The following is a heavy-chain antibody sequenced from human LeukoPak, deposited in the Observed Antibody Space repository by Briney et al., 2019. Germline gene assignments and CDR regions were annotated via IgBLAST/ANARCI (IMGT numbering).Heavy chain of an antibody. CDR3: AKEVYDILTGYIPGGMDV. CDR2: ISWNSGSI. J-gene: IGHJ6*02. Sequence: PGRSLRLSCAASGFTFSSYAMHWVRQAPGKGLEWVSGISWNSGSIGYADSVKGRFTISRDNAKNSLYLQMNSLRAEDTALYYCAKEVYDILTGYIPGGMDVWGQGTTVTVSS. V-gene: IGHV3-9*01. CDR1: GFTFSSYA. D-gene: IGHD3-9*01.